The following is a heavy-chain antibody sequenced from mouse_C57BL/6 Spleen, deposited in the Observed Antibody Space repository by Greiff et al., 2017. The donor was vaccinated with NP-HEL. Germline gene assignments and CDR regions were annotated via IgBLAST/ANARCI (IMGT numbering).Heavy chain of an antibody. CDR2: IWSGGST. CDR1: GFSLTSYG. Sequence: QVQLKESGPGLVQPSQSLSITCTVSGFSLTSYGVHWVRQSPGKGLEWLGVIWSGGSTDYNAAFISRLSISKDNSKSQVFFKMNSLQADDTAIYYCAREPLYYGSRRGYFDVWGTGTTVTVSS. CDR3: AREPLYYGSRRGYFDV. D-gene: IGHD1-1*01. V-gene: IGHV2-2*01. J-gene: IGHJ1*03.